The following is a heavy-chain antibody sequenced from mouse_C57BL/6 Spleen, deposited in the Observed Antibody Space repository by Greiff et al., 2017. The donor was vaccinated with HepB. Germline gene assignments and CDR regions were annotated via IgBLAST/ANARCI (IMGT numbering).Heavy chain of an antibody. V-gene: IGHV1-5*01. CDR1: GYTFTSYW. CDR3: TRGTTVVAPNFDV. D-gene: IGHD1-1*01. CDR2: IYPGNSDT. Sequence: EVQWVESGTVLARPGASVKMSCKTSGYTFTSYWMHWVKQRPGQGLEWIGAIYPGNSDTSYNQKFKGKAKLTAVTSASTAYMELSSLTNEDSAVYYCTRGTTVVAPNFDVWGTGTTVTVSS. J-gene: IGHJ1*03.